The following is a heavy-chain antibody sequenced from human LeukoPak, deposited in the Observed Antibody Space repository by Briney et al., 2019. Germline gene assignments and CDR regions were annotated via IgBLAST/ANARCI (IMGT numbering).Heavy chain of an antibody. Sequence: ASVKVSCKASGYTFTGYYMHWVRQAPGQGLEWMGWINPNSGGTNYAQKFRGRVTMTRDTSISTGYMELSRLKSDDTAVYYCARANSGYDPVYYFGLDVWGQGTTVTVCS. D-gene: IGHD5-12*01. CDR2: INPNSGGT. CDR1: GYTFTGYY. CDR3: ARANSGYDPVYYFGLDV. V-gene: IGHV1-2*02. J-gene: IGHJ6*02.